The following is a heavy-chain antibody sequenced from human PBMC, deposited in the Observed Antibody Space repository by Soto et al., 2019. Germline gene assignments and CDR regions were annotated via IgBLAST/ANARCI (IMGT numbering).Heavy chain of an antibody. Sequence: EVQLLESGGGLVQPGGSLRLSCAASGFTFSSYAMSWVGQAPGKGLEWVSAISGSGGSTYYADSVKGRFTISRDNSKNTLYQQMNSLRAKDTAVYYCAKLGSSSWYSVSKYNWFDPWGQGTLVTVSA. CDR2: ISGSGGST. J-gene: IGHJ5*02. V-gene: IGHV3-23*01. D-gene: IGHD6-13*01. CDR1: GFTFSSYA. CDR3: AKLGSSSWYSVSKYNWFDP.